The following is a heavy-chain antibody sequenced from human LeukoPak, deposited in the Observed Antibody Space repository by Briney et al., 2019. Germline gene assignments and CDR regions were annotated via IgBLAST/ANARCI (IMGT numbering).Heavy chain of an antibody. J-gene: IGHJ5*01. D-gene: IGHD3-22*01. CDR3: ATGYSDSLRSPLDS. CDR2: ISGRGGNT. CDR1: GGSISSSSYY. Sequence: ETLSLTCTVSGGSISSSSYYWGWIRQAPGKGLEWVSSISGRGGNTYYADSVKGRFTISRDDSKNTLFLQMNSLRAEDTAVYYCATGYSDSLRSPLDSWGQGTLVTVSS. V-gene: IGHV3-23*01.